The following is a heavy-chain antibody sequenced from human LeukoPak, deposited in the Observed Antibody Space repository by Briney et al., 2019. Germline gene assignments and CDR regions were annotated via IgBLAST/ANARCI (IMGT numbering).Heavy chain of an antibody. CDR2: ISSSSSYI. CDR3: ARDSGGNNAFDI. J-gene: IGHJ3*02. V-gene: IGHV3-21*01. D-gene: IGHD2-15*01. CDR1: GFTFSSYS. Sequence: SGGSLRLSCAAPGFTFSSYSMNWVRQAPGKGLEWVSSISSSSSYIYYADSVKGRFTISRDNAKNSLYLQMNSLRAEDTAVYYCARDSGGNNAFDIWGQGTMVTVSS.